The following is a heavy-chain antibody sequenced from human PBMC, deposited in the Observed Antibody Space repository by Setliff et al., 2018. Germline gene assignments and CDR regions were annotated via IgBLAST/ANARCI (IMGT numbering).Heavy chain of an antibody. CDR2: ISAYNGYI. CDR3: ARAPGTVVVPASRSAFDI. V-gene: IGHV1-18*01. D-gene: IGHD2-2*01. CDR1: GYTFSNYG. J-gene: IGHJ3*02. Sequence: GASVKVSCKASGYTFSNYGISWVRQAPGQGLEWMGWISAYNGYIIYAQKLQGRVTMTTDTSTSTAYMEVRSLRSDDTAVYYCARAPGTVVVPASRSAFDIWGQGTTVTVSS.